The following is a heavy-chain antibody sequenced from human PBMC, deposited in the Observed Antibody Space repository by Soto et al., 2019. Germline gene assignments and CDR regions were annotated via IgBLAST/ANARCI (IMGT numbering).Heavy chain of an antibody. V-gene: IGHV3-15*07. CDR1: GFTFSNAW. Sequence: VQLVESGGGLVKPGGSLRLSCAASGFTFSNAWMNWVRQAPGKGLEWVGRIKSKTDGGTTDYAAPVKGRFTISRDDSKNTLYLQMNSLKTEDTAVYYCTTGRVRGVIKHYYYYGMDVWGQGTTVTVSS. CDR2: IKSKTDGGTT. CDR3: TTGRVRGVIKHYYYYGMDV. D-gene: IGHD3-10*01. J-gene: IGHJ6*02.